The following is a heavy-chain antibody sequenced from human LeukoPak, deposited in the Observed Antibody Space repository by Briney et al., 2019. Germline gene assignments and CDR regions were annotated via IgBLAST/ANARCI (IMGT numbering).Heavy chain of an antibody. CDR3: ARGVYYGSGSYN. Sequence: SETLSLTCTVYGESFSGYSCTWIRQPPGKGLEWIAEVNHSGSTNYNPSLKSRVTTSLDTSKNQFLLKLSSVTAADTAVYYCARGVYYGSGSYNWGQGALVTVSS. CDR2: VNHSGST. D-gene: IGHD3-10*01. V-gene: IGHV4-34*01. CDR1: GESFSGYS. J-gene: IGHJ4*02.